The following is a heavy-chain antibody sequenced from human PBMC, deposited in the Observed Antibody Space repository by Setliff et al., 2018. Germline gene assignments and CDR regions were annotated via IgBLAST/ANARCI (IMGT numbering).Heavy chain of an antibody. Sequence: GESLKISCKDSGYSFSISWIGWVRQMPGKGLDWMGIIYPGDSHNIRYSPSFQGQVTISVDKSITTAYLQWNRLKASDTAMYYCARQLKGGANYYSSGDYYYWGQGSQVTVSS. V-gene: IGHV5-51*01. J-gene: IGHJ4*02. CDR1: GYSFSISW. CDR3: ARQLKGGANYYSSGDYYY. CDR2: IYPGDSHNI. D-gene: IGHD3-10*01.